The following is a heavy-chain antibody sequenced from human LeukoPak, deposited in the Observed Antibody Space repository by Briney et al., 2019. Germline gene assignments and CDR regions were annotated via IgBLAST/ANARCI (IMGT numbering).Heavy chain of an antibody. V-gene: IGHV3-30*02. CDR1: GFTFSSYG. D-gene: IGHD4-17*01. CDR3: ANPGGYGDYSPSGGVDY. J-gene: IGHJ4*02. Sequence: GGSLRLSCAASGFTFSSYGMHWVRQAPGKGLEWVAFIRYDGSNKYYADSVKGRFTISRDNSKNTLYLQMDSLRAEDTAVYYCANPGGYGDYSPSGGVDYWGQGTLVTVSS. CDR2: IRYDGSNK.